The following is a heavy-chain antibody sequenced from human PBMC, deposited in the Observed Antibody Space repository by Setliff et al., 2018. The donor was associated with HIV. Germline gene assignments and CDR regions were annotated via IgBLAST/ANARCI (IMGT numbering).Heavy chain of an antibody. D-gene: IGHD6-19*01. Sequence: GGSLRLSCAASGFTFSYYGMHWVRQAPGKGLDWVAFIPYDGSNKYYADSVKGRFTISRDNSKNTLYLQMNSLRAEDTAAYFCAKDFGYSSGWYLVSGTLDIWGQGTKVTVSS. V-gene: IGHV3-30*02. CDR3: AKDFGYSSGWYLVSGTLDI. J-gene: IGHJ3*02. CDR2: IPYDGSNK. CDR1: GFTFSYYG.